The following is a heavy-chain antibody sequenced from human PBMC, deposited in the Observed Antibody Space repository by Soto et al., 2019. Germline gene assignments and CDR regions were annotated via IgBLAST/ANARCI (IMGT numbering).Heavy chain of an antibody. D-gene: IGHD3-22*01. CDR3: TSFSNYFVISGCGGYGYYVMDF. Sequence: GGSLRLSCTASGFTFGDYAMSWFRQAPGKGLEWVGFIRSKAYGGTTEYAASVKGRFTISRDDSKSIAYLQMNSLKTEDTAVYYCTSFSNYFVISGCGGYGYYVMDFRGQGTTVTVS. V-gene: IGHV3-49*03. CDR1: GFTFGDYA. J-gene: IGHJ6*02. CDR2: IRSKAYGGTT.